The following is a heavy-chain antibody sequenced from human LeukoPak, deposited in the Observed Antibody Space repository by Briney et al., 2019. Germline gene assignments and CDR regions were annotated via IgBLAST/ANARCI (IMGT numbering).Heavy chain of an antibody. Sequence: ASVKVSCKPSGYTFTSYDIIWVRQATGQGLEWRGWMNPNSGNTGYAQKFQGRVTMTRNTSISTAYMELSSLRSEDAAVYYCARGGGDYPYYFDYWGQGTLVTVSS. CDR1: GYTFTSYD. V-gene: IGHV1-8*01. D-gene: IGHD3-16*01. CDR3: ARGGGDYPYYFDY. J-gene: IGHJ4*02. CDR2: MNPNSGNT.